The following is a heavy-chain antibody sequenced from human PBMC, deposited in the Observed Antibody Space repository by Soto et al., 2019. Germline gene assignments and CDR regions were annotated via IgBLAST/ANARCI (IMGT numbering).Heavy chain of an antibody. V-gene: IGHV3-15*01. CDR1: GFTFSNAW. J-gene: IGHJ6*03. CDR3: TTFGLGYCSGGSCPVWYYYYYMDV. D-gene: IGHD2-15*01. Sequence: EVQLVESGGGLVKPGGSLRLSCAASGFTFSNAWMSWVRQAPGKGLEWVGRIKSKTDGGTTDSAAPVKGRFTISRDDSKKTLYLQMNSLKTEDTAVYYCTTFGLGYCSGGSCPVWYYYYYMDVWGKGTTVTVSS. CDR2: IKSKTDGGTT.